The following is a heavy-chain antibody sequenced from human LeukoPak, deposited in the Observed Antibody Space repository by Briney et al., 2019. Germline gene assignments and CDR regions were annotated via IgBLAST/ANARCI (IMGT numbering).Heavy chain of an antibody. CDR2: ISNIGTTM. D-gene: IGHD3-10*01. V-gene: IGHV3-11*01. CDR3: GRDLSYGAMDV. Sequence: GGSLRLSCTASGFNFSDFYMNWIRQAPGKGLEWVSYISNIGTTMYYADSVKGRFTISRDKAKNLAYLQMNSLRAEDTAIYYCGRDLSYGAMDVWGQGTTVTVSS. CDR1: GFNFSDFY. J-gene: IGHJ6*02.